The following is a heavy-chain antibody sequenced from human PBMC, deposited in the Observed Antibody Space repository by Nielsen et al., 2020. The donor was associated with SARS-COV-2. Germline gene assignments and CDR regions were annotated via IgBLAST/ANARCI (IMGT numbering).Heavy chain of an antibody. J-gene: IGHJ6*02. CDR2: ISYDGSNK. CDR3: ARDQVPAAYYYYYGMDV. Sequence: WIRQPPGKGLEWVAVISYDGSNKYYADSVKGRFTISRDNSKNTLYLQMNSLRAEDTAVYYCARDQVPAAYYYYYGMDVWGQGTTVTVSS. V-gene: IGHV3-30-3*01. D-gene: IGHD2-2*01.